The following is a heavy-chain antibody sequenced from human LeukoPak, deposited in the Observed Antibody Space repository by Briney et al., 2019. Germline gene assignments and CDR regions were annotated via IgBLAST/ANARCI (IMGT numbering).Heavy chain of an antibody. CDR1: GFSLSTSGMC. D-gene: IGHD5-18*01. V-gene: IGHV2-70*11. CDR2: IDWDDDK. J-gene: IGHJ4*02. Sequence: SGPALVKPTQTLTLTCTFSGFSLSTSGMCVSWIRQPPGKALEWLARIDWDDDKYYSTSLKTRLTISKDTSKNQVVLTMTNMDPVDTATYYCARTGYSYGLVRHLDYWGQGTLVTVSS. CDR3: ARTGYSYGLVRHLDY.